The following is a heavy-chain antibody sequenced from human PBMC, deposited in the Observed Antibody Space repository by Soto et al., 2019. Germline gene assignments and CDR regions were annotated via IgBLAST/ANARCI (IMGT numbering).Heavy chain of an antibody. V-gene: IGHV1-69*13. D-gene: IGHD3-3*01. CDR1: GGTFSSYA. Sequence: GASVKVSCKASGGTFSSYAISWVRQAPGQGLEWMGGIIPIFGTANYAQKFQGRVTITADESTSTAYMELSSLRSEDTAVYYCARASTYYDFWSGYYGPPYYYYYYGMDVWGQGTTVTVSS. CDR2: IIPIFGTA. CDR3: ARASTYYDFWSGYYGPPYYYYYYGMDV. J-gene: IGHJ6*02.